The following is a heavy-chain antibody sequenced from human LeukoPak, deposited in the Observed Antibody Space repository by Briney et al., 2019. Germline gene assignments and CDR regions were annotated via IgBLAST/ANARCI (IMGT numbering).Heavy chain of an antibody. J-gene: IGHJ4*02. D-gene: IGHD3-9*01. CDR1: GGSIISSNYY. V-gene: IGHV4-39*01. CDR3: ARVGYDVLTGYTPLDY. Sequence: SETLSLTCTVSGGSIISSNYYWGWIREPPGKGLDWIGRIYYSGSTYYNPSLKSRVAISVDTSKNQFSLKLSSVTAAYTAVYYCARVGYDVLTGYTPLDYWGQGTLVTVSS. CDR2: IYYSGST.